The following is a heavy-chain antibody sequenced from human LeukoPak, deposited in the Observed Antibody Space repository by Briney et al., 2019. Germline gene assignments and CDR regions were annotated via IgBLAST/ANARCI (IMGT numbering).Heavy chain of an antibody. CDR3: ARDFRRSGNYFSPGGFEV. J-gene: IGHJ3*01. CDR2: INHSGST. CDR1: GGSFSGYY. Sequence: PSETLSLTCAVYGGSFSGYYWSWIRQPPGKGLEWIGEINHSGSTNYNPSLKSRVTISVDTSKNQFSLKLSSVTAADTAMYYCARDFRRSGNYFSPGGFEVWGQGTQVTVSS. V-gene: IGHV4-34*01. D-gene: IGHD1-26*01.